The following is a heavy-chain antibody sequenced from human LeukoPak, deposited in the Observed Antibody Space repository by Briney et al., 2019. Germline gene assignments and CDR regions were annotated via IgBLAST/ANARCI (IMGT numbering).Heavy chain of an antibody. CDR1: GYTFTSYG. CDR2: ISAYNGNT. D-gene: IGHD6-13*01. J-gene: IGHJ6*02. Sequence: ASVKVSCKASGYTFTSYGISWVRQAPGQGLEWMGWISAYNGNTNYAQKLQGRVTMTTDTSTSTAYMELRSLRSDDTAVYYCARDLHSSWYTYYYYGMDVWGQGTTVTVSS. V-gene: IGHV1-18*01. CDR3: ARDLHSSWYTYYYYGMDV.